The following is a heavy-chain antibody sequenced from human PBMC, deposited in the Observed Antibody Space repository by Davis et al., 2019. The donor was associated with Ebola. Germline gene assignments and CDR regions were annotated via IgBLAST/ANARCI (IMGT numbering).Heavy chain of an antibody. CDR3: ARGDDGNSYFDY. CDR2: ISYDGSNK. J-gene: IGHJ4*02. V-gene: IGHV3-30*04. CDR1: GFTFSSYA. Sequence: GESLKISCAASGFTFSSYAMHWVRQAPGKGLEWVAVISYDGSNKYYADSVKGRFTISRDNSKNTLYLQMNSLRAEDTAVYYCARGDDGNSYFDYWGQGTLVTVSS. D-gene: IGHD4-23*01.